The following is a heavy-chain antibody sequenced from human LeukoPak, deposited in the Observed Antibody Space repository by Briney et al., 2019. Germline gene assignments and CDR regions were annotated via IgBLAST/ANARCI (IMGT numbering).Heavy chain of an antibody. J-gene: IGHJ2*01. CDR3: ARVSSYYDILTGYYNHWYFDL. CDR2: IYTSGST. V-gene: IGHV4-4*07. D-gene: IGHD3-9*01. CDR1: GGSISSYY. Sequence: SETLSLTCTVSGGSISSYYWSWLRQPAGKGLEWIGRIYTSGSTNYNPSLKSRVTMSVDTSKNQFSLKRSSVTAADTAVYYCARVSSYYDILTGYYNHWYFDLWGRGTLVTDSS.